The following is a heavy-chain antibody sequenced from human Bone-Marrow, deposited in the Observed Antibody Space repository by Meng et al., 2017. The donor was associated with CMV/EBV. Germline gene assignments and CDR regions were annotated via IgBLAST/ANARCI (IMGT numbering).Heavy chain of an antibody. CDR2: INRNGGST. J-gene: IGHJ6*02. CDR1: EFTFDDYG. Sequence: GESLKISCAASEFTFDDYGMSWVRKAPGKGVEWVSGINRNGGSTGDADSVKRRFTISRDNSKNTLYLEISSLRAEDTAEYYCARENDGMDVWGQGTTVTVSS. CDR3: ARENDGMDV. V-gene: IGHV3-20*04. D-gene: IGHD1-1*01.